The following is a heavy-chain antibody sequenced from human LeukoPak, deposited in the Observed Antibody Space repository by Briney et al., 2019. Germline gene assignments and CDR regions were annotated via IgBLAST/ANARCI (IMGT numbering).Heavy chain of an antibody. CDR1: GFAFSSYA. J-gene: IGHJ4*02. V-gene: IGHV3-30-3*01. CDR3: ARDPVSIGSRMNSDY. CDR2: ISNDGNNK. D-gene: IGHD3-10*01. Sequence: GGSLRLSCAASGFAFSSYAMHWVRQAPGKGLEWVALISNDGNNKYHADSVKGRFTISRDNSKKSLYLQMNSLRPEDTALYYCARDPVSIGSRMNSDYRGRGTLVTVSS.